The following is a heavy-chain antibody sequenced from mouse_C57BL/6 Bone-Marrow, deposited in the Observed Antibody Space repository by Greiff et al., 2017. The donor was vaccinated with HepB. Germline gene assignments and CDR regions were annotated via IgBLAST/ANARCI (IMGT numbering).Heavy chain of an antibody. CDR3: ARRDYGSSPYAMDY. CDR1: GYTFTDYY. V-gene: IGHV1-76*01. CDR2: IYPGSGNT. Sequence: VKLVESGAELVRPGASVKLSCKASGYTFTDYYINWVKQRPGQGLEWIARIYPGSGNTYYNEKFKGKATLTAEKSSSTAYMQLSSLTSEDSAVYFCARRDYGSSPYAMDYWGQGTSVTVSS. J-gene: IGHJ4*01. D-gene: IGHD1-1*01.